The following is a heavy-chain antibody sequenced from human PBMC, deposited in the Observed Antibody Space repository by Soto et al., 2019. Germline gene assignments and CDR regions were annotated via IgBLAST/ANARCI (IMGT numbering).Heavy chain of an antibody. J-gene: IGHJ6*03. CDR2: INPNSGGT. CDR3: ARDRDYGQDYYYYYMDV. CDR1: GDSFTGYY. V-gene: IGHV1-2*04. Sequence: GTSVKLSCEACGDSFTGYYMHWVRQAPGQGLEWMGWINPNSGGTNYAQKFQGWVTMTRDTSISTAYMELSRLRSDDTAVYYCARDRDYGQDYYYYYMDVWGKGTTVTVSS. D-gene: IGHD4-17*01.